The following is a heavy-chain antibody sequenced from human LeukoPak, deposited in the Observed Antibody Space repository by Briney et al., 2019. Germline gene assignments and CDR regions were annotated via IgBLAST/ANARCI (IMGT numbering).Heavy chain of an antibody. D-gene: IGHD1-26*01. V-gene: IGHV5-51*01. J-gene: IGHJ3*02. CDR2: ICPGDSDT. Sequence: GESLKISCKDSGYSFTSYWIGWVRQMPGKGLEWMGIICPGDSDTRYSPSFQGQVIISADKSISTAYLQWSSLKASDTAMYYCATKGRNRGSFSTGSYHAFDTWGQGTMVTVSS. CDR1: GYSFTSYW. CDR3: ATKGRNRGSFSTGSYHAFDT.